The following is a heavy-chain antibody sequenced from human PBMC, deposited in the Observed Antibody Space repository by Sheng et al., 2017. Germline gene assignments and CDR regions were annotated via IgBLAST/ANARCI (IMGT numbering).Heavy chain of an antibody. CDR2: ISYDGSNK. J-gene: IGHJ3*01. D-gene: IGHD6-19*01. CDR3: AKESGAGWLVLAYAFD. CDR1: GFTFSSYG. V-gene: IGHV3-30*18. Sequence: QVQLVESGGGVVQPGRSLRLSCAASGFTFSSYGMHWVRQAPGKGLEWVAVISYDGSNKYYADSVKGRFTISRDNSKNTLYLQMNSLRAEDTAVYYCAKESGAGWLVLAYAFD.